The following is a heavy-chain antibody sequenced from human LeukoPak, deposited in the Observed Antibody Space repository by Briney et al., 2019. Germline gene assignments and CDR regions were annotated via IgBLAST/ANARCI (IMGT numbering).Heavy chain of an antibody. CDR3: ARVYCSGGSCVFDY. D-gene: IGHD2-15*01. V-gene: IGHV4-59*06. CDR1: GGPISGYY. J-gene: IGHJ4*02. Sequence: SETLSLTCTVSGGPISGYYWSWIRQPAGKGLEWIGYIYYSGSTYYNPSLKSRVTISVDTSKNQFSLKLSSVTAADTAVYYCARVYCSGGSCVFDYWGQGTLVTVSS. CDR2: IYYSGST.